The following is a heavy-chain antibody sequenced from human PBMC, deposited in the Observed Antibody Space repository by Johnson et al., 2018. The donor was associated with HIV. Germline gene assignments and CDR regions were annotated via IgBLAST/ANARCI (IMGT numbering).Heavy chain of an antibody. Sequence: VQLVESGGGVVQPGRSLRLSCAASGFTFSSYAMYWVRQAPGKGLEWVAVISYDGSNKYYADSVKGRFTISRYNSKNTLYLQMNSLRAEDTAVYYCARELRIAARGLAFDIWGQGTMVTVSS. CDR1: GFTFSSYA. CDR2: ISYDGSNK. V-gene: IGHV3-30-3*01. J-gene: IGHJ3*02. D-gene: IGHD6-6*01. CDR3: ARELRIAARGLAFDI.